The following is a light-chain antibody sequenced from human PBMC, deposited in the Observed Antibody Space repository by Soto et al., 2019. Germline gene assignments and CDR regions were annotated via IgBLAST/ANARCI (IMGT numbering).Light chain of an antibody. CDR1: QSISSW. V-gene: IGKV1-5*03. Sequence: DIQMTQSPSTLSASAGDRATLTCRASQSISSWLAWYQQKPGKAPNLLIYKASSLEGGVPARFSGSGSGTDFTLTISSLESDDFAAYYCQQYKSCPWTFGGGTKVEIK. J-gene: IGKJ4*01. CDR3: QQYKSCPWT. CDR2: KAS.